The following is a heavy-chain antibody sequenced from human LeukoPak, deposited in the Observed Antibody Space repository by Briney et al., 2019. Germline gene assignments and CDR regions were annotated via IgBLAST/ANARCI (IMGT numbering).Heavy chain of an antibody. J-gene: IGHJ5*01. CDR2: IRPNIAGT. CDR3: ARGYRGKSGLCLAA. CDR1: GYTCTDYY. D-gene: IGHD3-3*01. Sequence: ASVKPSCTASGYTCTDYYINRLRRAPGHGLGGLGWIRPNIAGTTYSEKFPGRVSMASAPSIRTVYMELSRLTSDDTAVYFCARGYRGKSGLCLAAWSQGSLVTVPS. V-gene: IGHV1-2*02.